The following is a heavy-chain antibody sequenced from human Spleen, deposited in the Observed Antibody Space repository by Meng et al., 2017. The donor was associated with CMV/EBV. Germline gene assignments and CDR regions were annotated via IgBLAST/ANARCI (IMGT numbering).Heavy chain of an antibody. V-gene: IGHV4-39*07. J-gene: IGHJ5*02. CDR1: GGSMSTNRNN. CDR2: IYYSGTL. CDR3: ARSDLVSGGTWFDP. D-gene: IGHD2-15*01. Sequence: SGGSMSTNRNNWGWIRQPPGKGLEWIGNIYYSGTLYHNPSLKSRVTISIDTSKNQLSLKLNSVTAADTAIYYCARSDLVSGGTWFDPWGQGTLVTVSS.